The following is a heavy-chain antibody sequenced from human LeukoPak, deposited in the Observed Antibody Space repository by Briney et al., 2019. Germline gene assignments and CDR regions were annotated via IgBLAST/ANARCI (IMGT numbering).Heavy chain of an antibody. V-gene: IGHV3-21*01. CDR1: GFTFSSYS. Sequence: GGSLRLSCAASGFTFSSYSMNWVRQAPGKGLEWASSISSSSSYIYYADSVKGRFTISRDNAKNSLYLQMNSLRAEDTAVYYCARDIAVAGITEFDYWGQGTLVTVSS. D-gene: IGHD6-19*01. J-gene: IGHJ4*02. CDR3: ARDIAVAGITEFDY. CDR2: ISSSSSYI.